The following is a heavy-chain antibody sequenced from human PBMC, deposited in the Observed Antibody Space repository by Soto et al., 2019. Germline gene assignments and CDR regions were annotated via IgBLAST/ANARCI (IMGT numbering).Heavy chain of an antibody. V-gene: IGHV5-51*01. Sequence: GESLKISCKGSGYSFTSYWIGWVRQMPGKGLEWMGIIYPGDSDTRYSPSFQGQVTISADKSISTAYLQWSSLKASDTAMYYCARLGADYCSSTSCYPNYYYYYMDVWGKGTTVTVSS. J-gene: IGHJ6*03. CDR1: GYSFTSYW. CDR2: IYPGDSDT. D-gene: IGHD2-2*01. CDR3: ARLGADYCSSTSCYPNYYYYYMDV.